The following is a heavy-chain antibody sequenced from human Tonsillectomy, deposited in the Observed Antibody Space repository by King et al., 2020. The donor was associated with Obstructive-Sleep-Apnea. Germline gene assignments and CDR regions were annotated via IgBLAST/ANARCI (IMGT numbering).Heavy chain of an antibody. D-gene: IGHD2-21*01. CDR2: ISGGSGIV. CDR3: AKVEVADIHYYGMDV. CDR1: GFMFSDYA. Sequence: VQLVESGGGLVRPGGSLRLSCAASGFMFSDYAMSWGRQAPGKGLEWLSVISGGSGIVKYGESVKGRFTVSRDNSKKMFYLQMNSLRTDDTAVYYCAKVEVADIHYYGMDVWGRGTTVSVSS. J-gene: IGHJ6*02. V-gene: IGHV3-23*04.